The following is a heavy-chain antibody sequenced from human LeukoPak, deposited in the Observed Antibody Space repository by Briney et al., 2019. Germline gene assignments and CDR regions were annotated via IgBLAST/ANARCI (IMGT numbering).Heavy chain of an antibody. J-gene: IGHJ4*02. Sequence: SETLSLTCTVSGGSISSSAYYWGWIRQPPGKGLEWIVSIFYPGSTYSKPSLKSRATISVDTSKNQFSLKLSSVTAAGTAVYYCARNIDDWGQGTLVTVS. D-gene: IGHD1/OR15-1a*01. V-gene: IGHV4-39*01. CDR3: ARNIDD. CDR2: IFYPGST. CDR1: GGSISSSAYY.